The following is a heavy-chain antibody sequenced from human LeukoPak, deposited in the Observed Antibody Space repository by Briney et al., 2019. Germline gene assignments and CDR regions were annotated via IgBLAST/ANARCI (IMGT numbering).Heavy chain of an antibody. D-gene: IGHD3-3*01. CDR1: GFTFSSYS. J-gene: IGHJ4*02. CDR2: ISSSSSYI. Sequence: GGSLRLSCAASGFTFSSYSMNWVRQAPGKGLEWVSSISSSSSYIYYADSVKGRFTISRDNSKNTLYLQMNSLRAEDTAVYYCAKGRDLYDFWSGYYSYYFDYWGQGTLVTVSS. V-gene: IGHV3-21*04. CDR3: AKGRDLYDFWSGYYSYYFDY.